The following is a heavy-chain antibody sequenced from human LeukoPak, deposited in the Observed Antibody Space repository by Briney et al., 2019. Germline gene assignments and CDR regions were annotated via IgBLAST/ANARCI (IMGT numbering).Heavy chain of an antibody. D-gene: IGHD3-9*01. CDR3: ARVPGRLVIMDHYGMDV. V-gene: IGHV1-69*04. Sequence: SVKVSCKASGGTFSSYAISWVRQAPGQGLEWMGRIIPILGIANYAQKFQGRVTITADKSTSTAYMELSSLRSEDTAVYYCARVPGRLVIMDHYGMDVWGQGTTVTVSS. CDR1: GGTFSSYA. CDR2: IIPILGIA. J-gene: IGHJ6*02.